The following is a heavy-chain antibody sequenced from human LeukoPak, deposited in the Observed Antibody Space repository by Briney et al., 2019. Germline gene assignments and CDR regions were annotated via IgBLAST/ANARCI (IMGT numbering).Heavy chain of an antibody. D-gene: IGHD2-2*01. V-gene: IGHV4-30-2*01. J-gene: IGHJ3*02. CDR2: IYHSGST. CDR1: GGSISSGGYY. Sequence: SETLSLTCTVSGGSISSGGYYWSWIRQPPGKGLEWIGYIYHSGSTYYNPSLKSRVTISVDRSKNQFSLKLSSVTAADTAVYYCARDPGYCSSTSCSDAFDIWGQGTMVTVSS. CDR3: ARDPGYCSSTSCSDAFDI.